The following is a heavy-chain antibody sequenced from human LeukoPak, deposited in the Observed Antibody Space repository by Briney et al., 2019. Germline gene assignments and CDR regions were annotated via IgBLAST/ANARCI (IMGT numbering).Heavy chain of an antibody. CDR1: GGSIRSYY. Sequence: SETLSLTCTVSGGSIRSYYWSWIRQPPGKGLEWIAYIYYRGSTNYNPSLKSRVTISVETSKKQFSLKLSSVTAADTAVYYCARINYSRSYDYWYFDLWGRGTLVTVSS. V-gene: IGHV4-59*01. CDR3: ARINYSRSYDYWYFDL. D-gene: IGHD6-13*01. J-gene: IGHJ2*01. CDR2: IYYRGST.